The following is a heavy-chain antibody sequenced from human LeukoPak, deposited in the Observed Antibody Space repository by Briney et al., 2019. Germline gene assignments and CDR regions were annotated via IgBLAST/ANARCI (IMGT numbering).Heavy chain of an antibody. Sequence: ASVKVSCKASGYTFTSYDINWVRQATGQGLEWMGWMNPNSGNTGYAQKFQGRVTITRNTSISTAYMELSSLRSEDTAVYHCARTAYYDFWSGYPWFDPWGQGTLSPSPQ. CDR1: GYTFTSYD. D-gene: IGHD3-3*01. CDR2: MNPNSGNT. CDR3: ARTAYYDFWSGYPWFDP. J-gene: IGHJ5*02. V-gene: IGHV1-8*03.